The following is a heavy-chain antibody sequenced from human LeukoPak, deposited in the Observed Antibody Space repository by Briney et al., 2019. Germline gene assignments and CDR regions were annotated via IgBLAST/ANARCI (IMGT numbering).Heavy chain of an antibody. CDR3: ARDWGYSSDQEDAFDI. CDR2: IIPILGIA. Sequence: SVKVSCKASGGTFISYTISWVRQAPGQGLEWVGRIIPILGIANYAQKFQGRVTITADKSTSTAYMELSSLRSEDTAVYYCARDWGYSSDQEDAFDIWGQGTMVTVSS. D-gene: IGHD6-19*01. CDR1: GGTFISYT. V-gene: IGHV1-69*04. J-gene: IGHJ3*02.